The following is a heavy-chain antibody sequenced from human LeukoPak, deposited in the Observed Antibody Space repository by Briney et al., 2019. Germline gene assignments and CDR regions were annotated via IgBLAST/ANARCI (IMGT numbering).Heavy chain of an antibody. CDR1: GFTFSSYG. D-gene: IGHD5-18*01. CDR3: AKESLRGHSYGFDN. V-gene: IGHV3-30*02. Sequence: PGGSLRLSCAASGFTFSSYGMHWVRQAPGKGLEWVAFIRYDGSNKYYADSVKGRITISRDNSKNTLYLQMNSLRAGDTALYYCAKESLRGHSYGFDNWGQGTLVTVSS. J-gene: IGHJ4*02. CDR2: IRYDGSNK.